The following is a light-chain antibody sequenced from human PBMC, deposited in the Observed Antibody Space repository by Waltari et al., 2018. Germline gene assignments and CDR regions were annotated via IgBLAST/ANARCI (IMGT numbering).Light chain of an antibody. CDR1: QRVRSTL. CDR2: DAS. J-gene: IGKJ1*01. CDR3: QKYGTLPAT. V-gene: IGKV3-20*01. Sequence: RPGSASQRVRSTLAGYRQRPAQAPRLLIYDASSSATGIPDRFSGSGSGTDFSLTISRLEPEDFAVYYCQKYGTLPATFGQGTKVEIK.